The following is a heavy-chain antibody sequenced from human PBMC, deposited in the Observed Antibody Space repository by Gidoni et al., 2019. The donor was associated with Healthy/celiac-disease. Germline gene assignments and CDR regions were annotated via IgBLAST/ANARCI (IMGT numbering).Heavy chain of an antibody. CDR1: QFTFSSYS. Sequence: VHLVESVGGLVKPGGSLRLSCAASQFTFSSYSMNWVRQAPGKGLEWVSSISSSSSYIYYADSVKGRFTISRDNAKNSLYLQMNSLRAEDTAVYYCARDSSSWYPSWYFDYWGQGTLVTVSS. CDR2: ISSSSSYI. CDR3: ARDSSSWYPSWYFDY. D-gene: IGHD6-13*01. J-gene: IGHJ4*02. V-gene: IGHV3-21*01.